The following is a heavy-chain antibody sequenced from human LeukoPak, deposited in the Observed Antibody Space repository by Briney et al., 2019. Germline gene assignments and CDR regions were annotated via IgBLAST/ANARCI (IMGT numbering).Heavy chain of an antibody. CDR1: GGSISSDY. J-gene: IGHJ4*02. V-gene: IGHV4-59*01. CDR3: ASGYSSSWYYFDY. CDR2: IYYSGST. D-gene: IGHD6-13*01. Sequence: PSETLSLTCTVSGGSISSDYWSWIRQPPGKGLEWIGYIYYSGSTNYNPSLKSRVTISVDTSKNQFSLKLSSVTAADTAVYYCASGYSSSWYYFDYWGQGTLVTVSS.